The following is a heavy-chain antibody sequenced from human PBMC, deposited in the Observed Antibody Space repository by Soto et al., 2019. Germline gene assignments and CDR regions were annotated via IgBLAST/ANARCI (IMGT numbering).Heavy chain of an antibody. Sequence: QVQLMQSGAEVRKPGASVKVSCKASGYSFTSHDIIWVRQATGQGLEWMGWMNIRSDQAGYAQKFQGRVTMTRNTSISTAYMELSSLRSEDTAVYYCAREDGDYYYSEYWGQGTLVTVSS. CDR1: GYSFTSHD. CDR2: MNIRSDQA. V-gene: IGHV1-8*01. CDR3: AREDGDYYYSEY. J-gene: IGHJ4*02. D-gene: IGHD4-17*01.